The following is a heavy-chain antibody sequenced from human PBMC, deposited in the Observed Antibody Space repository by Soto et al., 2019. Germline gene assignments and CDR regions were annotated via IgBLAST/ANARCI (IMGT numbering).Heavy chain of an antibody. D-gene: IGHD2-2*01. J-gene: IGHJ5*02. CDR3: ARVVPLLWAYNWFDP. CDR2: IYYSGST. Sequence: QVQLQESGPGLVKPSQTLSLTCTVSGGSISSGGYYWSWIRQHPGKGLEWIVYIYYSGSTYYNPSLKSRVTISVDTSKNQFSLKLSSVTAADTAVYYCARVVPLLWAYNWFDPWGQGTLVTVSS. CDR1: GGSISSGGYY. V-gene: IGHV4-31*03.